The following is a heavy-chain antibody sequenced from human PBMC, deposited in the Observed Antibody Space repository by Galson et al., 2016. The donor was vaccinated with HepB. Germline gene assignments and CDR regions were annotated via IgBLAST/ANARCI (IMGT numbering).Heavy chain of an antibody. CDR1: GGSISSSSYY. J-gene: IGHJ4*02. CDR3: ARVRLMNSGLRDYRWFDY. Sequence: SETLSLTCTVSGGSISSSSYYWGWIRQPPGKGLEWIGSIYYSGSTYYNPSLKSRVTISVDTSKNQFSLKLSSVTAADTAVYYCARVRLMNSGLRDYRWFDYWGQGTLVTVSS. CDR2: IYYSGST. V-gene: IGHV4-39*01. D-gene: IGHD3-10*01.